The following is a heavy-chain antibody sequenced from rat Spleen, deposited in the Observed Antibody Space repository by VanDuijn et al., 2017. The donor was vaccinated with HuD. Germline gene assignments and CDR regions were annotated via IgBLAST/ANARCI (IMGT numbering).Heavy chain of an antibody. CDR1: GFNFSNYG. CDR2: ITPSGGST. D-gene: IGHD1-4*01. Sequence: EVQLVESGGGLVQPGRSLQLSCAASGFNFSNYGMHWIRQAPTKGLEWVASITPSGGSTYYRDSVKGRFIISRDHAISTLYLQMDSLKSEDTATYYCATAGTRISRFAYWGQGTLVTVSS. J-gene: IGHJ3*01. V-gene: IGHV5-19*01. CDR3: ATAGTRISRFAY.